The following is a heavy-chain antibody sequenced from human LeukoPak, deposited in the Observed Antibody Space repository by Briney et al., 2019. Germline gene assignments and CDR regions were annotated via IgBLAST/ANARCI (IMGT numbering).Heavy chain of an antibody. CDR2: IYPGDSDT. D-gene: IGHD5-24*01. V-gene: IGHV5-51*01. Sequence: GEALKISCNGSGYGFTSYWIGWVRQVPRKGLEWMGIIYPGDSDTRYSPSFQGQGTISSDKSISTAYLLWCSLKASDTTVYYCGRLQRSQHGYNPPDYWGQGTLVTVSS. CDR1: GYGFTSYW. J-gene: IGHJ4*02. CDR3: GRLQRSQHGYNPPDY.